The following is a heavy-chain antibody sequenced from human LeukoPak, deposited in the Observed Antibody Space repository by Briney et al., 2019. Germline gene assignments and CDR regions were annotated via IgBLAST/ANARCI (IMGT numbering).Heavy chain of an antibody. J-gene: IGHJ4*02. Sequence: GASVKVSCKASAYTFTSYYIHWVRQAPGQGLEWMGLINPSGGSTTYAQKFQGRVTMTRDTSTSTVYMELSSLRSEDTAVYYCARTSLGNSPDYWGQGTLVTVSS. V-gene: IGHV1-46*01. CDR2: INPSGGST. CDR3: ARTSLGNSPDY. D-gene: IGHD5-18*01. CDR1: AYTFTSYY.